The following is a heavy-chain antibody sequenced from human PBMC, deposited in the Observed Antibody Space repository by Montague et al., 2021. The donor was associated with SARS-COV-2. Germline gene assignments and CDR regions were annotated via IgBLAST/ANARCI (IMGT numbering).Heavy chain of an antibody. Sequence: SDTLSLTCTVSGDSISYFYWSWIRQPPGKGLEWIGLVSSSGGTNYNPSLNSRVTMSVDTSKKQFSLRLSSVTAADTAVYYCARDVVGSASTFDYWGQGTLVTVSS. CDR3: ARDVVGSASTFDY. V-gene: IGHV4-4*07. J-gene: IGHJ4*02. CDR1: GDSISYFY. CDR2: VSSSGGT. D-gene: IGHD2-2*01.